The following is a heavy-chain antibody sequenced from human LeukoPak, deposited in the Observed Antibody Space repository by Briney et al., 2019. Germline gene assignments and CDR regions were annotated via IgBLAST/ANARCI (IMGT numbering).Heavy chain of an antibody. CDR3: ARGRYSGYGIDS. V-gene: IGHV1-8*01. D-gene: IGHD5-12*01. CDR2: MNPNSGNT. J-gene: IGHJ4*02. CDR1: GYTFTSYD. Sequence: ASVKVSCKASGYTFTSYDINWVRQATGQGLEWMGWMNPNSGNTAYAQKFQGRVTMTRNTSISTAYMELSSLTSEDTAVYYCARGRYSGYGIDSWGQGTLVSVSS.